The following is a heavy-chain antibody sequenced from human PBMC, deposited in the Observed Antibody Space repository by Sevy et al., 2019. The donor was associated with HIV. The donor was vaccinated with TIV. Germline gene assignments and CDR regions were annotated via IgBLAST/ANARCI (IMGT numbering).Heavy chain of an antibody. Sequence: GGSLRLSCVVSGISFTTSGMHWVRQAPGKGLEWVAVISYHGRDKFYAESVKGQSTISRDNSKNMLYLQMNSLRAEDTAVYYCAKEFTGYNGMDVWGQGTMVTVSS. J-gene: IGHJ6*02. CDR1: GISFTTSG. D-gene: IGHD1-1*01. CDR2: ISYHGRDK. V-gene: IGHV3-30*18. CDR3: AKEFTGYNGMDV.